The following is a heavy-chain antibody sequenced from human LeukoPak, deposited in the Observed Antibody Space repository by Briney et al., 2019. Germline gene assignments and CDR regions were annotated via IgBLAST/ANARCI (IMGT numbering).Heavy chain of an antibody. V-gene: IGHV1-8*03. CDR3: AKEGSYYYDSSDQGADDAFDI. D-gene: IGHD3-22*01. CDR2: MNPNSGNT. J-gene: IGHJ3*02. CDR1: GYTFTSYD. Sequence: ASVKVSCKASGYTFTSYDINWVRQATGQGLEWMGWMNPNSGNTGYAQKFQGRVTITRNTSISTAYMELSSLRSEDTAVYYCAKEGSYYYDSSDQGADDAFDIWGQGTMVTVSS.